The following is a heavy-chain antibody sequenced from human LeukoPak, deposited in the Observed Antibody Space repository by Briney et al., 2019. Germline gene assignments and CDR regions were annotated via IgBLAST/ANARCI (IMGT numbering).Heavy chain of an antibody. Sequence: PGGSLRLSCAASGFTFSSYWISWVRQAPGKGWEWVANIKQDGSEKYYADSVKGRFTISRDNAKNTLYLQMNSLRAEDTAVYYCARDWYIVGTMPDHMDVWGKGTTVTVSS. V-gene: IGHV3-7*01. CDR3: ARDWYIVGTMPDHMDV. CDR1: GFTFSSYW. CDR2: IKQDGSEK. J-gene: IGHJ6*03. D-gene: IGHD5-12*01.